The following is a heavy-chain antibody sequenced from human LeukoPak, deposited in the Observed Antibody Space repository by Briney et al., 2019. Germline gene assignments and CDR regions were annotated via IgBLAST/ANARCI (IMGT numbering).Heavy chain of an antibody. Sequence: ASVKVSCKASGYTFTNNYLHWVRQAPGQGLEWMGMIYPRDGSTSCAQNFQGRVTVTRDTSTTTVHMELRGLRSEDTAVYYCARDQEGFDYWAREPWSPSPQ. CDR1: GYTFTNNY. V-gene: IGHV1-46*01. J-gene: IGHJ4*02. CDR3: ARDQEGFDY. CDR2: IYPRDGST.